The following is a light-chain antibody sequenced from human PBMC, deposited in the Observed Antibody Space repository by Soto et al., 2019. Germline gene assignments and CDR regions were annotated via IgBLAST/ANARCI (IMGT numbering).Light chain of an antibody. CDR2: GAS. Sequence: EVVMRQSPATLSVSPGEGATLSCRASQGIGDTLAWYQHKPGQTPRLLIYGASSRATGIPVRFSGSGSGTEFTLTISSLQPEDFAVYYCQQYTDWTWGTLGGGTKVDIK. CDR1: QGIGDT. V-gene: IGKV3D-15*01. CDR3: QQYTDWTWGT. J-gene: IGKJ4*01.